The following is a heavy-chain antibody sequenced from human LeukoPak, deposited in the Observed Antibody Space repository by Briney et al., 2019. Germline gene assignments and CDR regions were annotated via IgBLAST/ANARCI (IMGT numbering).Heavy chain of an antibody. CDR2: MNPNSGNT. Sequence: ASVKVSCKVSGYTFTSYDINWVRQATGQGLEWMGWMNPNSGNTGYAQKFQGRVTITRNTSISTAYMELSSLRSEDTAAYYCARASAYGDYGFDPWGQGTLVTVSS. J-gene: IGHJ5*02. CDR3: ARASAYGDYGFDP. CDR1: GYTFTSYD. D-gene: IGHD4-17*01. V-gene: IGHV1-8*03.